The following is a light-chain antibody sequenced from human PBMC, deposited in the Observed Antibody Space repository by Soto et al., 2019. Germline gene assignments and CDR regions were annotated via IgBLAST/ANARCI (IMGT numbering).Light chain of an antibody. CDR3: QQYNSYWT. J-gene: IGKJ1*01. V-gene: IGKV1-5*03. CDR2: KAS. CDR1: QSISRW. Sequence: DNPMTQSPSTLSASVGDRVTITCRASQSISRWLAWYQQKPGKAPKLLIYKASSVESGVPSGFSGSGSGTESTLTISSLRPDNFATDYCQQYNSYWTFGQGTKVEIK.